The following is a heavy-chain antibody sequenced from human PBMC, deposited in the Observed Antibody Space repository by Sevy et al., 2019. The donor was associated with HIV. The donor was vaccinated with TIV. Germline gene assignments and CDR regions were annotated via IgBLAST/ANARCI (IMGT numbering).Heavy chain of an antibody. CDR2: FDRTDIT. D-gene: IGHD2-21*01. CDR3: VRDERAIASNFDY. V-gene: IGHV3-48*02. J-gene: IGHJ4*02. Sequence: GGSLRLSCEASGFTLISYTMNWVRQSPEKGLEWVATFDRTDITHYADSVKGRFNISRDTAKNSLFLQMNSLRDDDTAMYFCVRDERAIASNFDYWGRGTLVTVSS. CDR1: GFTLISYT.